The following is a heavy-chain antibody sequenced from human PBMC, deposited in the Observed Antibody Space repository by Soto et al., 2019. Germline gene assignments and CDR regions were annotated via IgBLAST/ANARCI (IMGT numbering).Heavy chain of an antibody. CDR3: ARGRTYYYDSSGYRGAFDI. CDR1: GYTLTGYY. CDR2: INPNSGGT. D-gene: IGHD3-22*01. V-gene: IGHV1-2*02. Sequence: ASVKVSFKASGYTLTGYYMHWVRQAPGQGLEWMGWINPNSGGTNYAQKFQGRVTMTRDTSISTAYMELSRMRSDDTAVYYYARGRTYYYDSSGYRGAFDIWGQGTMVTVSS. J-gene: IGHJ3*02.